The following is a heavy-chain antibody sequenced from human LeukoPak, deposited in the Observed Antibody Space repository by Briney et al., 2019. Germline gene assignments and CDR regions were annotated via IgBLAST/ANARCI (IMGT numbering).Heavy chain of an antibody. D-gene: IGHD6-6*01. Sequence: PGGTLRLSCAASGFTFNSYTMSWVRQAPGKGLEWDSAISESGYRTYYADCVKGRFNISGDKSKKPVYLQMNGLRDDDTAVYYCAKDDVAAFAKGYMEVWGKGTTVTV. CDR1: GFTFNSYT. CDR2: ISESGYRT. V-gene: IGHV3-23*01. CDR3: AKDDVAAFAKGYMEV. J-gene: IGHJ6*03.